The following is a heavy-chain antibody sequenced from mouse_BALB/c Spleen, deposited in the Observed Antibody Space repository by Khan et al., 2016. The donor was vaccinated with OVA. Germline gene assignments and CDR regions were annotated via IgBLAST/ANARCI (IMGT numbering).Heavy chain of an antibody. CDR1: GYSFTGYF. V-gene: IGHV1-20*02. CDR2: INPHIGET. J-gene: IGHJ2*01. D-gene: IGHD1-1*01. Sequence: VQLQQSGPELVKPGASVKISCKASGYSFTGYFMNWVMQSHGKRLEWIGRINPHIGETFYNQKFTDKAKLTVDESSTTAHMELRSLASEDSAVYYGARKNGSDFDYWGQGTTLTVSS. CDR3: ARKNGSDFDY.